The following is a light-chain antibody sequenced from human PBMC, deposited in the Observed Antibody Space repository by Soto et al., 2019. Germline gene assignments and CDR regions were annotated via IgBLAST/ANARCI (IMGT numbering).Light chain of an antibody. V-gene: IGLV2-14*01. CDR1: SSDVGGYNY. Sequence: ALTQPASVSGSPGQSITISCTGTSSDVGGYNYVSWYQQHPGKAPKLLIYDVSNRPSGASNRFSGSKSGNTASLTISGLQAEDEADYYCSSYTGSTTLHYVFGTGTKLTVL. CDR3: SSYTGSTTLHYV. CDR2: DVS. J-gene: IGLJ1*01.